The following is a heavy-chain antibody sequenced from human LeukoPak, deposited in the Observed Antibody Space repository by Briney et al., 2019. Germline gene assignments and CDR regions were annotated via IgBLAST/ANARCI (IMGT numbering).Heavy chain of an antibody. Sequence: SLRLSCAASGFTFDDYAMHWVRQAPGKGLEWVSGISWNSGSIGYADSVKGRFTISRDNAKNSLYLQMNSLRAEDTALYYCAKDYYYYDSSGYSGPFDYWGQGTLVTVSS. V-gene: IGHV3-9*01. D-gene: IGHD3-22*01. CDR1: GFTFDDYA. J-gene: IGHJ4*02. CDR3: AKDYYYYDSSGYSGPFDY. CDR2: ISWNSGSI.